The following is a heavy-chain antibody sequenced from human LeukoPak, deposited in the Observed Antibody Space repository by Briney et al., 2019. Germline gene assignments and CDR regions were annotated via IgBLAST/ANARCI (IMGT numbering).Heavy chain of an antibody. CDR1: GGSFSGYY. J-gene: IGHJ5*02. CDR3: ARSGYSSSLDP. Sequence: SETLSLTCAVYGGSFSGYYWSWIRQPPGKGLEWIGEINHSGSTNYNPSLKSRVTISVDTSKNQFSLKLSSVTAADTAVYYCARSGYSSSLDPWGQGTLVTVSS. V-gene: IGHV4-34*01. CDR2: INHSGST. D-gene: IGHD6-13*01.